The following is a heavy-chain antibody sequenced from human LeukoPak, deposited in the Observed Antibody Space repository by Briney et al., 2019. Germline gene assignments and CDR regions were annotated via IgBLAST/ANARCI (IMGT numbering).Heavy chain of an antibody. CDR3: AAVPESYYTVYYFNY. D-gene: IGHD3-10*01. Sequence: PSETLSLTCAVSGGSISSSNWWSWVRQPPGKGLEWIGEIYHSGSTNYNPSLKSRVTISVDKSKNQFSLKLSSVTAADTAVYYCAAVPESYYTVYYFNYWGQGTLVTVSS. CDR1: GGSISSSNW. CDR2: IYHSGST. V-gene: IGHV4-4*02. J-gene: IGHJ4*02.